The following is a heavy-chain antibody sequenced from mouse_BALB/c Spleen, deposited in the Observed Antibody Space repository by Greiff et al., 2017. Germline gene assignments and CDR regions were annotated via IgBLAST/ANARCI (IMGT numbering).Heavy chain of an antibody. D-gene: IGHD4-1*01. CDR2: ISSGGSYT. V-gene: IGHV5-6-4*01. Sequence: EVKVEESGGGLVKPGGSLKLSCAASGFTFSSYTMSWVRQTPEKRLEWVATISSGGSYTYYPDSVKGRFTISRDNAKNTLYLQMSSLKSEDTAMYYCTRDPLTGIDYWGQGTTLTVSS. CDR1: GFTFSSYT. CDR3: TRDPLTGIDY. J-gene: IGHJ2*01.